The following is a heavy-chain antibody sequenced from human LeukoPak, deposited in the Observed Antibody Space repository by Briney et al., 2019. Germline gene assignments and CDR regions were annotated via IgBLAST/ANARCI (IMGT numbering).Heavy chain of an antibody. Sequence: GGSLRLSCAASGFIFSTYTMNWVRQAPRKGLEWVSSISSSSTYIFYADSVRGRFTISRDNAKNSLFLQMNSLRAEDTAVYYCARASLLGATNFAFDIWGQGTMVTVSS. CDR2: ISSSSTYI. CDR1: GFIFSTYT. J-gene: IGHJ3*02. CDR3: ARASLLGATNFAFDI. V-gene: IGHV3-21*01. D-gene: IGHD1-26*01.